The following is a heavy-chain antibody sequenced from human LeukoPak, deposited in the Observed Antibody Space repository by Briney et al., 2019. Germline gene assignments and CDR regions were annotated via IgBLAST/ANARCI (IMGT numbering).Heavy chain of an antibody. CDR1: GYTFTGYH. V-gene: IGHV1-2*02. CDR3: TRDPEMATILIEY. D-gene: IGHD5-24*01. Sequence: GASVKVSCKASGYTFTGYHMHWVRQAPGQGLEWMGWINPNTGDTNYAQKFQGRVTMTKDTSISAAYMEPSWLRSDDTAVYYCTRDPEMATILIEYWGQGTLVTVSS. CDR2: INPNTGDT. J-gene: IGHJ4*02.